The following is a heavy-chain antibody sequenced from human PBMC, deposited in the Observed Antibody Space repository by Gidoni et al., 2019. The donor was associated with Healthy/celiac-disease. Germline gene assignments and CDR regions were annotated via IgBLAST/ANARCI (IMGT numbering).Heavy chain of an antibody. D-gene: IGHD6-13*01. CDR2: INSSGST. V-gene: IGHV4-59*01. J-gene: IGHJ5*02. CDR3: ARVMSSSWDRSSVRGWFDP. CDR1: GGSISSYY. Sequence: QVQLQESGPGLVKPSETLSLTCTVAGGSISSYYWSWIRQHPGKGLMWIGEINSSGSTNYNPSLKSRRTLSLDTSKNQFALKLSSLTAADTAVYYCARVMSSSWDRSSVRGWFDPWGQGTLVTVSS.